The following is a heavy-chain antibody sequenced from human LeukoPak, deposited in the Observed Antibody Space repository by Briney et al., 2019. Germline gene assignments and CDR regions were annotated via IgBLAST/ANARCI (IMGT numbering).Heavy chain of an antibody. J-gene: IGHJ3*02. Sequence: GGSLRLSCAASGFTFSSYWMHWVRQAPGKGLVWVSRINSDGSSTSYADSVKGRFTISRDNAKNTLYLQMNSLRAEDTAVYYCVRAPTYYDSSGYYYYAFDIWGQGTMVTVSS. CDR3: VRAPTYYDSSGYYYYAFDI. V-gene: IGHV3-74*01. D-gene: IGHD3-22*01. CDR2: INSDGSST. CDR1: GFTFSSYW.